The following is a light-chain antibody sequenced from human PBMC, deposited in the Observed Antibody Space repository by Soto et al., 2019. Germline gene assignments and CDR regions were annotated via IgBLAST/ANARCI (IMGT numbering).Light chain of an antibody. Sequence: ESVLTQSPGTLSLSPGERATLSCRASQSVTSRYLAWYQQKPGQAPRLLIYGASNRATGIPERFSGSGSGTDFTLTISSLEPEDFAVYYCQQYNNWPPITFGQGTRLETK. CDR2: GAS. J-gene: IGKJ5*01. CDR3: QQYNNWPPIT. V-gene: IGKV3-20*01. CDR1: QSVTSRY.